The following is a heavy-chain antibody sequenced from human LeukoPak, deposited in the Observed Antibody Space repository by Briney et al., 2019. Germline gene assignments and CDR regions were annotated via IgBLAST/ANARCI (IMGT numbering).Heavy chain of an antibody. Sequence: PGGSLRLSCAASGFTFSNYWMNWVRQAPGKGLEWVANIKQDGSEMYSVDSVEGRFTISRDNAKNSLYLQMNSLRAEDTAVYYCARDFRNSYGPTSYYFDYWGQGTLVTVSS. CDR2: IKQDGSEM. J-gene: IGHJ4*02. CDR3: ARDFRNSYGPTSYYFDY. D-gene: IGHD5-18*01. V-gene: IGHV3-7*04. CDR1: GFTFSNYW.